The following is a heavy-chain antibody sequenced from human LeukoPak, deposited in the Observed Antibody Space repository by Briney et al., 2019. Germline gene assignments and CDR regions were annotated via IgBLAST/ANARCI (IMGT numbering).Heavy chain of an antibody. V-gene: IGHV1-18*01. D-gene: IGHD2-2*01. CDR2: ISAYNGNT. Sequence: ASVKVSCQASAYAFTSYGISWVRQAPGQGLEWMGWISAYNGNTNYAQKLQGRVTMTTDTSTSTAYMELRSLRSDDTAVYYCARDGPSIVVVPAAIRRAYGMDVWGQGTTVTVSS. J-gene: IGHJ6*02. CDR1: AYAFTSYG. CDR3: ARDGPSIVVVPAAIRRAYGMDV.